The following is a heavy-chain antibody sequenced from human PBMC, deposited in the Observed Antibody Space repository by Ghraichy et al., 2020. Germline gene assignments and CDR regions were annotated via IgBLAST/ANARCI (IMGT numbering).Heavy chain of an antibody. V-gene: IGHV5-51*01. CDR1: AYTFTRFW. Sequence: GESLNISCDGSAYTFTRFWVAWVRQKPGKGLELMGIIYPGDSDTRYTPSFQGQVTISVDKSISTAYLQWSTLKASDSGMYYCARGFCSGNNCDFNYYFDAWGQGTLVTVSS. J-gene: IGHJ4*02. D-gene: IGHD2-15*01. CDR2: IYPGDSDT. CDR3: ARGFCSGNNCDFNYYFDA.